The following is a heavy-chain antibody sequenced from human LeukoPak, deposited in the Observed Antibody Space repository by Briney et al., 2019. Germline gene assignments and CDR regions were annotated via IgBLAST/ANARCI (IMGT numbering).Heavy chain of an antibody. CDR1: GFTFSSYG. V-gene: IGHV3-30*18. J-gene: IGHJ4*02. Sequence: GRSLRLSCAASGFTFSSYGMHWVRQAPAKGLEWVAVISYDGSNKYYADSVKGRFTISRDNSKNTLYLQMNSLRAEDTAVYYCAKDKGLGYSYGYGNYWGLGTLVTVSS. CDR2: ISYDGSNK. D-gene: IGHD5-18*01. CDR3: AKDKGLGYSYGYGNY.